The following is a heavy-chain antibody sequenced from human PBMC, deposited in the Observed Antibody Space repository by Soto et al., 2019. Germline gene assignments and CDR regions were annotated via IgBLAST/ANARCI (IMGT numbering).Heavy chain of an antibody. Sequence: QVQLVESGGGVVQPGRSLRLSCAASGFTFSSYAMHWVRQAPGKGLEWVAVISYDGSNKYYADSVKGRFTIYRDNSKNPLYLQMNSLRAEDRAVYYCARETTVVMAGGMDVWGQGTTVTVSS. J-gene: IGHJ6*02. CDR3: ARETTVVMAGGMDV. V-gene: IGHV3-30-3*01. CDR1: GFTFSSYA. D-gene: IGHD4-17*01. CDR2: ISYDGSNK.